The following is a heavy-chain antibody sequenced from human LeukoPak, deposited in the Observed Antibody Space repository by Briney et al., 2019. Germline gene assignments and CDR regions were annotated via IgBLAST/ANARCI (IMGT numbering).Heavy chain of an antibody. CDR2: INPNSGDT. Sequence: GASVKVSCKASGYTFSDYYIHWVRQAPGQGLEWMGWINPNSGDTNYAQKFRGRVTLTRDTSINTAYMDLSSLRSDDTAFYYCARDLRYSDWLLPLYWGQGTLVTVSS. V-gene: IGHV1-2*02. CDR1: GYTFSDYY. J-gene: IGHJ4*02. CDR3: ARDLRYSDWLLPLY. D-gene: IGHD3-9*01.